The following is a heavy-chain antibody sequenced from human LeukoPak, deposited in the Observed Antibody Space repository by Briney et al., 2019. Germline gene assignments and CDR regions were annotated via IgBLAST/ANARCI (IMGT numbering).Heavy chain of an antibody. Sequence: PSETLSLTCTVSGGSISSSSYYWGWIRQPPGKGLEWIGSIYYSGSTYYNPSLKSRVTISVDTSKNQFSLKLSYVTAADTAVYYCARANWQQLPHTPHHWGQGTLVTVSS. V-gene: IGHV4-39*01. CDR3: ARANWQQLPHTPHH. CDR2: IYYSGST. D-gene: IGHD6-13*01. CDR1: GGSISSSSYY. J-gene: IGHJ5*02.